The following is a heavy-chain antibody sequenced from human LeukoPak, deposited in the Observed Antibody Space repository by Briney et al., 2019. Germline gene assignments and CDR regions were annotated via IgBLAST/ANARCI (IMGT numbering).Heavy chain of an antibody. CDR1: GYSFTTYY. Sequence: ASVKVSCKASGYSFTTYYMHWVRQAPGQGLEWMGTINPRDKTTSYAKKFQGTVTMTRDTSTSTVYMELSSLRSEDTAVYYCARVDDYGGNSVGYWGQGTLVTVSS. CDR2: INPRDKTT. J-gene: IGHJ4*02. CDR3: ARVDDYGGNSVGY. V-gene: IGHV1-46*01. D-gene: IGHD4-23*01.